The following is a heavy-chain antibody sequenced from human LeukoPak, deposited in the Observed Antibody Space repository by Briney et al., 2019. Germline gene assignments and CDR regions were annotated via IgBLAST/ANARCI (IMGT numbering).Heavy chain of an antibody. CDR2: ISYDESDK. J-gene: IGHJ4*02. D-gene: IGHD1-26*01. CDR1: GFTFSNYG. CDR3: ARARNGTLKY. Sequence: GGSLRLSCEASGFTFSNYGMHWVRQAPGKGLEWVAVISYDESDKYYADSVKGRFTISRDNSKNTLYLQMNSLRPEDTAVYYCARARNGTLKYWGQGTLVIVSS. V-gene: IGHV3-30*03.